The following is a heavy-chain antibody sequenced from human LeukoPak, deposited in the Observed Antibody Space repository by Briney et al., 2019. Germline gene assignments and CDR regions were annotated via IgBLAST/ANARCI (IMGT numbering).Heavy chain of an antibody. CDR3: ARDPIRFLEWLPSGYMDV. J-gene: IGHJ6*03. V-gene: IGHV1-2*02. D-gene: IGHD3-3*01. CDR2: INPNSGGT. Sequence: ASVKVSCKASAYTFTGYYMHWVRQAPGQGLEWMGWINPNSGGTNYAQKFQGRVTMTRDTSISTAYMELSRLRSDDTAVYYCARDPIRFLEWLPSGYMDVWGKGTTVTVSS. CDR1: AYTFTGYY.